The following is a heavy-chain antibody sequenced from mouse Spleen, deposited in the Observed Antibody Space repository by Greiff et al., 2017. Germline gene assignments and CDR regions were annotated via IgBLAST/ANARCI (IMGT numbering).Heavy chain of an antibody. Sequence: VQLQQPGAELVRPGTSVKLSCKASGYTFTSYWMHWVKQRPGQGLEWIGVIDPSDSYTNYNQKFKGKATLTVDTSSSTAYMQLSSLTSEDSAVYYCARALSKLGRWYGYFDDWGAGTTVTVSS. J-gene: IGHJ1*01. CDR2: IDPSDSYT. V-gene: IGHV1-59*01. CDR3: ARALSKLGRWYGYFDD. D-gene: IGHD4-1*01. CDR1: GYTFTSYW.